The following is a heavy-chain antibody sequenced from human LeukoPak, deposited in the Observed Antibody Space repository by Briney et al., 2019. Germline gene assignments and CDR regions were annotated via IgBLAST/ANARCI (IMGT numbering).Heavy chain of an antibody. CDR3: ARAPKNGGDPYYFDY. J-gene: IGHJ4*02. D-gene: IGHD2-21*02. CDR2: IYYSGST. Sequence: SETLSLTCTVSGGSISSGGYYWSWIRQHPGKGLEWIGYIYYSGSTYYNPSLKSRVTISVDTSKNQFSLKLSSVTAADTAVYYCARAPKNGGDPYYFDYWGQGTLVTVSS. V-gene: IGHV4-31*03. CDR1: GGSISSGGYY.